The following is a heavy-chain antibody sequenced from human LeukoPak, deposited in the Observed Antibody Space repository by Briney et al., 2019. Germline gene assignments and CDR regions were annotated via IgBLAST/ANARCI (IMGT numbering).Heavy chain of an antibody. Sequence: GASLRLSCAASGFTFSNYAMSWVRQAPGKGLEGVSAITGSGGNTYYADSVKGRFTISRDNSKNTVFLQMNSLRAEDTAVYYCAKWGDYDVLTGYYVSDYWGQVTLVTVSS. J-gene: IGHJ4*02. CDR1: GFTFSNYA. D-gene: IGHD3-9*01. CDR3: AKWGDYDVLTGYYVSDY. CDR2: ITGSGGNT. V-gene: IGHV3-23*01.